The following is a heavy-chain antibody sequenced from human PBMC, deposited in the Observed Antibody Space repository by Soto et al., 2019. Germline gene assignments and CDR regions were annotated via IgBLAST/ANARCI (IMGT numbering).Heavy chain of an antibody. D-gene: IGHD3-3*01. Sequence: PGGSLRLSCAASGFTFSDYYMSWIRQAPGKGLEWVSYISSSGSTIYYADSVKGRFTISRDNAKNSLYLQMNSLRAEDTAVYYCARGGVTIFGVVIDGGLFDYWGQGTLVTVSS. CDR3: ARGGVTIFGVVIDGGLFDY. J-gene: IGHJ4*02. CDR1: GFTFSDYY. CDR2: ISSSGSTI. V-gene: IGHV3-11*01.